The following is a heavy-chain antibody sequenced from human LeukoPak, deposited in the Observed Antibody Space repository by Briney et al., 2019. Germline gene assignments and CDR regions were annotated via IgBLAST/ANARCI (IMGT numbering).Heavy chain of an antibody. J-gene: IGHJ4*02. D-gene: IGHD3-3*01. CDR3: ARHPYYDFWSGYRNFDY. CDR2: IYYSGST. Sequence: SETLSLTCTVSGGSISSGDYYWSWIRQPPGKGLEWIGYIYYSGSTYYNPSLKSRVTISVDTSKNQFSLKLSSVTAADTAVYYCARHPYYDFWSGYRNFDYWGQGTLVTVSS. V-gene: IGHV4-30-4*01. CDR1: GGSISSGDYY.